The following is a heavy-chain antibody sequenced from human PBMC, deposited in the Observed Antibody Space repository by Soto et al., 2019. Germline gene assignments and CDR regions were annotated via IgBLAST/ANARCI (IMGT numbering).Heavy chain of an antibody. J-gene: IGHJ6*03. CDR1: GDSVSSNSAA. CDR3: ARVPFSSSYYHYYYMDV. D-gene: IGHD6-6*01. Sequence: SQTLSLTCAISGDSVSSNSAAWNWIRQSPSRGLEWLGRTYYRSKWYNDYAVSVKSRITINSDTSKNQFSLQLNSVTPEDTAVYYCARVPFSSSYYHYYYMDVWGEGTTVTVSS. V-gene: IGHV6-1*01. CDR2: TYYRSKWYN.